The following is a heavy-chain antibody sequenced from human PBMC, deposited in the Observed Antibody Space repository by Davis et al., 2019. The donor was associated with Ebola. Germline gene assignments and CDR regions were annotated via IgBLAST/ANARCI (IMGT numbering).Heavy chain of an antibody. J-gene: IGHJ6*02. V-gene: IGHV3-9*01. CDR3: AKGISYYYGMDV. Sequence: GGSLRLSCAASGFTFDDYGMHWVRQTPGKGLEWVSGISWNSGSIGYADSVKGRFTISRDNAQNTLYLQMNSLRPEDTAFYYCAKGISYYYGMDVWGQGTTVTVSS. CDR1: GFTFDDYG. CDR2: ISWNSGSI. D-gene: IGHD2-15*01.